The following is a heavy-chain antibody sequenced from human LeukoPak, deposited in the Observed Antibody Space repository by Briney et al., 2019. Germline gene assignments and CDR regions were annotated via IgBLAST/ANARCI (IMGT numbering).Heavy chain of an antibody. V-gene: IGHV3-48*02. J-gene: IGHJ4*02. CDR1: EXTFSSYS. Sequence: PGGSLRLSCAASEXTFSSYSVNWVRQAPGKGLEWVSYISSSSSTIYYADSVKGRFTISRDNAKNSLYLQMNSLRDEDTAVYYCARDFRSLYYFDYWGQGTLVTVSS. D-gene: IGHD1-26*01. CDR3: ARDFRSLYYFDY. CDR2: ISSSSSTI.